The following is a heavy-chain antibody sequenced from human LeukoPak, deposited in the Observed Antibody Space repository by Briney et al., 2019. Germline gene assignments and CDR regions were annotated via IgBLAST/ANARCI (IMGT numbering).Heavy chain of an antibody. D-gene: IGHD2-8*01. Sequence: PGGSLRLSCAASGFTFSNYGMTWVRQAPGKGLEWVSVIRGSGGSTYYADSVKGRFTISRDNSKNTLYLQMNSLRGEDTAVYYCAKDRTPYCTNGICYTAPHWYFDLWGRGTLVTVSS. V-gene: IGHV3-23*01. CDR1: GFTFSNYG. CDR2: IRGSGGST. J-gene: IGHJ2*01. CDR3: AKDRTPYCTNGICYTAPHWYFDL.